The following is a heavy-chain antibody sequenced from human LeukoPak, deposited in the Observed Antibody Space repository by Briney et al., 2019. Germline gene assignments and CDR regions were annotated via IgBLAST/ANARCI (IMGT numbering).Heavy chain of an antibody. V-gene: IGHV1-2*02. CDR3: ARVNSSTWYDALYY. J-gene: IGHJ4*02. CDR1: GYTFTGYY. Sequence: GASVKVSCKASGYTFTGYYMHWVRQAPGQGLEWMGWINPDSGGRNYAQKFQGRVTMTRETSISTAYMELSRLRSDDTAVYYCARVNSSTWYDALYYWGQGTLVTVSS. CDR2: INPDSGGR. D-gene: IGHD6-13*01.